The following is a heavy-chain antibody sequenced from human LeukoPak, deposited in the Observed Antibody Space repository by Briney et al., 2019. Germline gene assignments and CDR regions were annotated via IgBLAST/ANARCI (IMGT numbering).Heavy chain of an antibody. D-gene: IGHD3-10*01. CDR3: ARAGYYGSGRYIGY. Sequence: GGSLRLSCAASGFTFSSYWMHWVRQAPGEGLVWVSRTNSDGSSTSYADSVKGRFTISRDNAKNTLYLQMNSLRAEDTAVYYCARAGYYGSGRYIGYWGQGTLVTVSS. CDR1: GFTFSSYW. V-gene: IGHV3-74*01. CDR2: TNSDGSST. J-gene: IGHJ4*02.